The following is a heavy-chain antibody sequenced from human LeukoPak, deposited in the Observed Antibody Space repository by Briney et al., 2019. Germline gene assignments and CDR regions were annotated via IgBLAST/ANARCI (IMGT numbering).Heavy chain of an antibody. V-gene: IGHV4-39*01. Sequence: SETLSLTCTVSGGSISSSSYYWGWIRQPPGKGLEWIGSIYYSGSTYYNPSLKSRVTISVDTSKNQFSLKLSSVTAADTAVYYCARKPIPVVTENGFDYWGQGTLVTVSS. CDR1: GGSISSSSYY. CDR3: ARKPIPVVTENGFDY. CDR2: IYYSGST. D-gene: IGHD2-21*02. J-gene: IGHJ4*02.